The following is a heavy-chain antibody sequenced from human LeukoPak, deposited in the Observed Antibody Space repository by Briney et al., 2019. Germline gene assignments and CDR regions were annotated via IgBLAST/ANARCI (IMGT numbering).Heavy chain of an antibody. CDR1: GFTFSSYA. D-gene: IGHD1-1*01. Sequence: GGSLRLSCAASGFTFSSYAMSWVRQARGKGLEWVSGISLSGGLTYYADSVKGRFTISRDNSKNTLYLQMNSLRAEDTAVYYCVRDSWERRWGTLYSFDYWGQGNLVSVSS. CDR3: VRDSWERRWGTLYSFDY. V-gene: IGHV3-23*01. J-gene: IGHJ4*02. CDR2: ISLSGGLT.